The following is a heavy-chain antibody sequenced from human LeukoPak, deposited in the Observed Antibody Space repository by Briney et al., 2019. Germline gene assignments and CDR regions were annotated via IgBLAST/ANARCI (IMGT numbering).Heavy chain of an antibody. Sequence: PSETLSLTCTVSGGSISSYYWGWIRQPPGKGLEWIGSIYHSGSTYYNPSLKSRVTISVDTSKNQFSLKLSSVTAADTAVYYCARDLWTYGSGSYPNWFDPWGQGTLVTVSS. J-gene: IGHJ5*02. V-gene: IGHV4-38-2*02. CDR2: IYHSGST. D-gene: IGHD3-10*01. CDR3: ARDLWTYGSGSYPNWFDP. CDR1: GGSISSYY.